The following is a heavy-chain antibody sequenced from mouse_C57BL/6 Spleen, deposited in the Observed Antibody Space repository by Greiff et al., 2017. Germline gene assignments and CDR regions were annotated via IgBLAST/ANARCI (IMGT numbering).Heavy chain of an antibody. D-gene: IGHD1-1*01. CDR1: GFSLTSYG. V-gene: IGHV2-5*01. Sequence: VQLVESGPGLVQPSQSLSITCTVSGFSLTSYGVHWVRQSPGKGLEWLGVIWRGGSTDYNAAFMSRLSITKDNSKSQVFFKMNSLQADDTAIYYCATPFYYGSSYYAMDYWGQGTSVTVSS. CDR3: ATPFYYGSSYYAMDY. CDR2: IWRGGST. J-gene: IGHJ4*01.